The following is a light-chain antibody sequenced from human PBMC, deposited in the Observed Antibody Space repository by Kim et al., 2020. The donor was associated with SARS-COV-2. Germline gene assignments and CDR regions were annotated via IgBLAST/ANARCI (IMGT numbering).Light chain of an antibody. CDR3: NSRDSSGNHLV. CDR2: GKN. J-gene: IGLJ3*02. Sequence: ALGQTGRITCQGDSLRSYYASWYQQKPGQAPVLVIYGKNNWPSGIPDRFSGSSSGNTASLTITGAQAEDEADYYCNSRDSSGNHLVFGGGTQLTVL. V-gene: IGLV3-19*01. CDR1: SLRSYY.